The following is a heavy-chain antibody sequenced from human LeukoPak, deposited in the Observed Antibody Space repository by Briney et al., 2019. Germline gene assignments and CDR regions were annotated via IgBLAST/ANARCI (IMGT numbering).Heavy chain of an antibody. Sequence: GGSVKVSCKASGYTFTSYAMHWVRQAPGQRLEWMGWINAGNGNTKYSQKFQGRVTITRDTSASTAYMELSSLRSEDTAVYYCARTQRWFGELLADYWGQGTLVTVSS. CDR3: ARTQRWFGELLADY. D-gene: IGHD3-10*01. V-gene: IGHV1-3*01. CDR1: GYTFTSYA. J-gene: IGHJ4*02. CDR2: INAGNGNT.